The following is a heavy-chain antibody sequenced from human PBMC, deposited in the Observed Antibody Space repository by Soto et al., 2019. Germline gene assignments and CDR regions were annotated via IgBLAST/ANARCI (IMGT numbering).Heavy chain of an antibody. V-gene: IGHV4-34*01. D-gene: IGHD2-15*01. CDR1: GGSFSGYY. CDR2: INHSGST. CDR3: ARDDVLCDGGRCYEVLLDV. J-gene: IGHJ6*03. Sequence: SETLSLTCAVYGGSFSGYYWSWIRQPPGKGLEWIGEINHSGSTNYNPSLKSRVTMSVDTSKNQFSLKLNSATAADTATYYCARDDVLCDGGRCYEVLLDVWGKRTTVTVS.